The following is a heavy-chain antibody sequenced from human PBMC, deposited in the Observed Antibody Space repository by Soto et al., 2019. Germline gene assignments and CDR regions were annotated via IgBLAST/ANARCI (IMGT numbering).Heavy chain of an antibody. Sequence: KPGGSLRLSCAASGFTFSTYSMNWVRQTPGKGLEWVSSISSTSIYIYYADSVKGRFTISRDNAKNSLYLQMNSLRAEDTAVYFCARDLHSDSSGFGYWGQGTLVTVSS. V-gene: IGHV3-21*01. CDR3: ARDLHSDSSGFGY. CDR2: ISSTSIYI. CDR1: GFTFSTYS. D-gene: IGHD3-22*01. J-gene: IGHJ4*02.